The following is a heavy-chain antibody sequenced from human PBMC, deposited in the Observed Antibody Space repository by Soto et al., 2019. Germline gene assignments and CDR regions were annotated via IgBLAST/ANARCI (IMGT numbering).Heavy chain of an antibody. CDR2: IDYSGST. J-gene: IGHJ4*02. Sequence: QLQLQESGPGLVKPSETLSLTCAVSGGSISSSSYYWGWIRQPPGKGLEWIGSIDYSGSTYYTPSLQSRSAISVDTSKTQFSLKLNSVTAADTAVYYCARRTVNIRTFYSGLKTHCFDYWGQGTLVTVSS. CDR1: GGSISSSSYY. D-gene: IGHD6-19*01. CDR3: ARRTVNIRTFYSGLKTHCFDY. V-gene: IGHV4-39*01.